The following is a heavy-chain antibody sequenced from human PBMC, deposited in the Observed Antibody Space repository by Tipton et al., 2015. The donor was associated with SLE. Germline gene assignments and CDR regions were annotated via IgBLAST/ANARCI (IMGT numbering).Heavy chain of an antibody. CDR3: ARSGREKGVDY. CDR2: IYPGDSDT. V-gene: IGHV5-51*03. J-gene: IGHJ4*02. Sequence: QLVQSGAEVKRPGESLKISCKASGYSFASHWLAWVRQMPGKGLEWMGIIYPGDSDTRYSPSFQGQVTFSVDKSISTAYLQWSSLKASDTAMYYCARSGREKGVDYWGQGTLVTVSS. D-gene: IGHD3-10*01. CDR1: GYSFASHW.